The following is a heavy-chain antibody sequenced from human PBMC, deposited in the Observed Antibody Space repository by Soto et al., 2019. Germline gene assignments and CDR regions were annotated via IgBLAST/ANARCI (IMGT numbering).Heavy chain of an antibody. CDR3: AGAVDTAMEPLDY. V-gene: IGHV3-21*01. D-gene: IGHD5-18*01. CDR2: ISSSSSYI. J-gene: IGHJ4*02. CDR1: GFTFSSCS. Sequence: GGSLRLSCAASGFTFSSCSMNWVRQAPGKGLEWVSSISSSSSYIYYADSVKGRFTISRDNAKNSLYLQMNSLRAEDTAVYYCAGAVDTAMEPLDYWGQGTLVTVSS.